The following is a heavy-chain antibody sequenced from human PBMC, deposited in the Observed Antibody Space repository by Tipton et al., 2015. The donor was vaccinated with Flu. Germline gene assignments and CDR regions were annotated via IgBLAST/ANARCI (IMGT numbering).Heavy chain of an antibody. V-gene: IGHV4-39*07. J-gene: IGHJ4*02. Sequence: TLSLTCTASGGSISSSSYYWGWIRQPPGKGLEWIGTIYYSGSTYYNPSLKSRVTMSVDTSKNQFSLNLSSVTAADTAVYYCAREGRREQLALDYWSQGTLVTVSS. D-gene: IGHD6-6*01. CDR2: IYYSGST. CDR1: GGSISSSSYY. CDR3: AREGRREQLALDY.